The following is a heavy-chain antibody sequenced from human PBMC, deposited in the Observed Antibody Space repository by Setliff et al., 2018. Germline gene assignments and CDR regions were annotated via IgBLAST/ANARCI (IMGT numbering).Heavy chain of an antibody. CDR3: AKPVSGAGGFSGDI. J-gene: IGHJ3*02. Sequence: PGGSLRLSCAASGFTFGHYNMNWVRQAPGKGLEWVSSISDTTNFIYYADSVKGRFTISRDTAKNSLYLQMNSLRAEDTAVYYCAKPVSGAGGFSGDIWGQGTLVTVSS. CDR2: ISDTTNFI. CDR1: GFTFGHYN. V-gene: IGHV3-21*01. D-gene: IGHD2-15*01.